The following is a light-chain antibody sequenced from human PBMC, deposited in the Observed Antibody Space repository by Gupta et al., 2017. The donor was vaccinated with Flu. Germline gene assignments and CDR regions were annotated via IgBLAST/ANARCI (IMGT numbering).Light chain of an antibody. CDR3: QQLSGYPLT. J-gene: IGKJ3*01. CDR2: AAS. Sequence: DIQLTQSPSFLSASVGDRVTITCRASQGIRNYLAWFQEKPGKAPKLLIYAASTLLSGVPSRFSGSGSGTEFTLTISSLQPEDFATYYCQQLSGYPLTFGPGTKVDIK. V-gene: IGKV1-9*01. CDR1: QGIRNY.